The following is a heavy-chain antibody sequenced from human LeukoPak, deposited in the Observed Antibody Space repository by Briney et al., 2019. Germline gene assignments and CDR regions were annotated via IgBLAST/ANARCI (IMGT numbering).Heavy chain of an antibody. D-gene: IGHD3-9*01. Sequence: ASVKVSCKASGYTFTSYGISWVRQAPGQGLEWMGWISAYNGNTNYAQKLQGRVTMTTDTSTSTAYMELRSLRSDDTAVYYCARDSDRITIFWAEGLRTGGALDYWGQGTLVTVSS. J-gene: IGHJ4*02. CDR2: ISAYNGNT. V-gene: IGHV1-18*01. CDR1: GYTFTSYG. CDR3: ARDSDRITIFWAEGLRTGGALDY.